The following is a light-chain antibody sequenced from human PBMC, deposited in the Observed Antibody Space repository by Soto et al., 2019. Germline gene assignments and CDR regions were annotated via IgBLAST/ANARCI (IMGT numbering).Light chain of an antibody. CDR2: DAS. Sequence: EIVLTQSPATLSLSPGERATLSCRVSQSVSSYLAWYQQKPGQAPRLLIYDASNRATGIPARFSGSGSGTDFTLTISSLEPEYFAVYYCQQRSNWPPITFGQGTRLEIK. J-gene: IGKJ5*01. V-gene: IGKV3-11*01. CDR3: QQRSNWPPIT. CDR1: QSVSSY.